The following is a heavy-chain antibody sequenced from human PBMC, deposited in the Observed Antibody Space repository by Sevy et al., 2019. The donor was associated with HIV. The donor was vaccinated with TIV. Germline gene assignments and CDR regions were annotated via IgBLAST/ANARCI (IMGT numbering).Heavy chain of an antibody. CDR1: GFSFSTHA. CDR2: IWYDGSSK. V-gene: IGHV3-33*08. Sequence: GGSLRLSCAASGFSFSTHAMHWVRQAPGKGLDWVAMIWYDGSSKDYAESVKGRFAISRDNSQNTAFLQMNSLRAEDTGVYYCATNMVHAGAYDSYFNFWGQGSLVTVSS. CDR3: ATNMVHAGAYDSYFNF. J-gene: IGHJ4*02. D-gene: IGHD3-10*01.